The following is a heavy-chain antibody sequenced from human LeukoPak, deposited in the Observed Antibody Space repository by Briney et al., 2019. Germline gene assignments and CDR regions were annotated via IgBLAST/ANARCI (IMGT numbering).Heavy chain of an antibody. V-gene: IGHV3-15*01. CDR2: IKTKIDGGTT. J-gene: IGHJ4*02. D-gene: IGHD3-9*01. Sequence: PGGSLRLSCAGSGFVFRNAYMGWARQAPGKGLEWVGHIKTKIDGGTTDYAAPVKGRFTISRDDSKNTVFLQMSESKSEDTALYFCTSTHYDISTGYYHPPDYWGQGTLVTVSS. CDR1: GFVFRNAY. CDR3: TSTHYDISTGYYHPPDY.